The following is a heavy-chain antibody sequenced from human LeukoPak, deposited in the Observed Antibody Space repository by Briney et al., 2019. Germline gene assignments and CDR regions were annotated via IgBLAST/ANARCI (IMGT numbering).Heavy chain of an antibody. J-gene: IGHJ6*03. V-gene: IGHV3-21*01. CDR2: ISSSSSYI. CDR1: GITFSSYG. CDR3: ARVDLGYCSSTSCYWDYYYMDV. Sequence: GGSLRLSCAASGITFSSYGMSWVRQTPGKGLEWVSSISSSSSYIYYADSVKGRFTISRDNAKNSLYLQMNSLRAEDTAVYYCARVDLGYCSSTSCYWDYYYMDVWGKGTTVTVSS. D-gene: IGHD2-2*01.